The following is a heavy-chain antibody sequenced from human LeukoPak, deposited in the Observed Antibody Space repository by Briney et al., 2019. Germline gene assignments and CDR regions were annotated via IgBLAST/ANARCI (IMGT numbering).Heavy chain of an antibody. J-gene: IGHJ4*02. V-gene: IGHV1-2*02. CDR2: INPNSGGT. D-gene: IGHD3-3*01. Sequence: RASVKVSRKASGYTFTGYYMHWVRQAPGQGLEWMGWINPNSGGTNYAQKFQGRVTMTRDTSISTAYMELSRLRSDDTAVYYCARRYYDFWSGYSGTADYWGQGTLVTVSS. CDR3: ARRYYDFWSGYSGTADY. CDR1: GYTFTGYY.